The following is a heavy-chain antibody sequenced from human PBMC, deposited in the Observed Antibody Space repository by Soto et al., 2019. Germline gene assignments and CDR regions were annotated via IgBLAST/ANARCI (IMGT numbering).Heavy chain of an antibody. CDR1: GYTFTSYA. CDR3: ARDGLNNWNYGWFDP. J-gene: IGHJ5*02. V-gene: IGHV1-3*01. Sequence: VSVKGSCKASGYTFTSYAVRWVRQAPGQRLEWMGWINAGNGNTKYSQKFQGRVTITRDTSASTAYMELSSLRSEDTAVYYCARDGLNNWNYGWFDPWGQGTLVTVSS. D-gene: IGHD1-7*01. CDR2: INAGNGNT.